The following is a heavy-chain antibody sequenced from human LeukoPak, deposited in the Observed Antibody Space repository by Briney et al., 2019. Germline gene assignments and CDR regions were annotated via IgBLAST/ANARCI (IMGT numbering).Heavy chain of an antibody. D-gene: IGHD3-22*01. V-gene: IGHV4-59*01. J-gene: IGHJ6*02. CDR1: GGSISSYY. CDR2: IYYSGST. Sequence: SETLSLTCTVSGGSISSYYWSWIRQLPGKGLEWIGYIYYSGSTNYNPSLKSRVTISVDTSKNQFSLKLSSVTAADTAVYYCARNYDSSGYYEDYYYYGMDVWGQGTTVTVSS. CDR3: ARNYDSSGYYEDYYYYGMDV.